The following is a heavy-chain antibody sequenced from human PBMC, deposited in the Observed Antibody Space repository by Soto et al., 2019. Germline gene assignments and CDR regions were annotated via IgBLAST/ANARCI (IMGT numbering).Heavy chain of an antibody. CDR3: ARSRADFWSGVKWLVL. CDR1: GGTFSTYA. CDR2: SIPIFGTA. Sequence: ASVKVSCRASGGTFSTYASSWVRQAPGRGLEWMGGSIPIFGTANYAQKFKGRATITADKSTSTDYMQLSSLRSYDTAVYCCARSRADFWSGVKWLVLLGQGTLLTVSS. J-gene: IGHJ5*02. D-gene: IGHD3-3*01. V-gene: IGHV1-69*06.